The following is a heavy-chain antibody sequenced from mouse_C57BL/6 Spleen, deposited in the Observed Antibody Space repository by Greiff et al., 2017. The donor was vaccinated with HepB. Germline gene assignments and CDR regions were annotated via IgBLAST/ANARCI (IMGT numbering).Heavy chain of an antibody. V-gene: IGHV1-15*01. J-gene: IGHJ4*01. CDR2: IDPETGGT. CDR3: TRITTGVATKAMDY. Sequence: QVQLQQSGAELVRPGASVTLSCKASGYTFTDYEMHWAKQTPVHGLEWIGAIDPETGGTAYNQKFKGKAILTADKSSSTAYMELRSLTSEDSAVYYCTRITTGVATKAMDYWGQGTSVTVSS. D-gene: IGHD1-1*01. CDR1: GYTFTDYE.